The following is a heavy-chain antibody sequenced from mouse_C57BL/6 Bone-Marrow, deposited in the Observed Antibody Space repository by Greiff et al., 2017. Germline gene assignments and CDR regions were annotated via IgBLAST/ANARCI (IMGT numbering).Heavy chain of an antibody. V-gene: IGHV5-9-1*02. CDR1: GFTFSSYA. J-gene: IGHJ3*01. CDR3: TRDLYDGYGDWFAY. D-gene: IGHD2-3*01. Sequence: EVKLVESGEGLVKPGGSLKLSCAASGFTFSSYAMSWVRQTPEKRLEWVAYISSGGDYIYYADTVKGRFTISRDNARNTLYLQMSSLKSEDTAMYYCTRDLYDGYGDWFAYWGQGTLVTVSA. CDR2: ISSGGDYI.